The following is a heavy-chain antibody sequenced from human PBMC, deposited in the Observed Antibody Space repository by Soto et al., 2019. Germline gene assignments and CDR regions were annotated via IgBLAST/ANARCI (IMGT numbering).Heavy chain of an antibody. CDR1: GGSISSGGYY. D-gene: IGHD4-17*01. CDR2: IYYSGST. Sequence: PSETLSLTCTVSGGSISSGGYYWSWIRQPPGKGLEWIGYIYYSGSTNYNPSLKSRVTISVDTYKNQFSLKLSSVTAADTAVYYCARDSSYGIYRMDVWGQGTTVTVSS. J-gene: IGHJ6*02. V-gene: IGHV4-61*08. CDR3: ARDSSYGIYRMDV.